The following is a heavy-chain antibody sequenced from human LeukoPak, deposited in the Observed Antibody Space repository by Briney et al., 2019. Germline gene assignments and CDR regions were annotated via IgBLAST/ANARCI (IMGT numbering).Heavy chain of an antibody. D-gene: IGHD5-12*01. V-gene: IGHV3-23*01. J-gene: IGHJ4*02. CDR1: GFTFSSYA. CDR2: IIASSGST. CDR3: AKGGYDYVEVAYFDQ. Sequence: GGSLRLSCAASGFTFSSYAMNWVRQAPGKGLEWVSTIIASSGSTFYADSVKGWFTISKDTSKNTLYLHMSSLRADDTAVYYCAKGGYDYVEVAYFDQWGQGTLVTVSS.